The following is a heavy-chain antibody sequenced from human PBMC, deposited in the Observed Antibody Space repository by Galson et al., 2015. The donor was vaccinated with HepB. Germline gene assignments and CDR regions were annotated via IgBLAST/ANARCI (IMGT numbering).Heavy chain of an antibody. CDR3: AKEGWQQLVQGY. CDR1: GFTFSSYG. Sequence: SLRLSCAASGFTFSSYGMHWVRQAPGKGLEWVAVISYDGSNKYYADSVKGRFTISRDNSKNTLYLQMNSLRAEDTAVYYCAKEGWQQLVQGYWGQGTLVTVSS. J-gene: IGHJ4*02. V-gene: IGHV3-30*18. CDR2: ISYDGSNK. D-gene: IGHD6-13*01.